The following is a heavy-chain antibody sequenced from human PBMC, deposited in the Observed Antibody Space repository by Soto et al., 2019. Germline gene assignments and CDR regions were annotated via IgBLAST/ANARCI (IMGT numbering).Heavy chain of an antibody. J-gene: IGHJ4*02. Sequence: ASVKVSCKASGYTFTGYYIHWVRQAPGQGLEWMGRISPNSGGTNSARKFQGRVTLTRDTSINSVYMELSRLRSDDTAVYYCARANSGDDDEFDYWGQGTPVTVS. CDR1: GYTFTGYY. V-gene: IGHV1-2*02. D-gene: IGHD5-12*01. CDR2: ISPNSGGT. CDR3: ARANSGDDDEFDY.